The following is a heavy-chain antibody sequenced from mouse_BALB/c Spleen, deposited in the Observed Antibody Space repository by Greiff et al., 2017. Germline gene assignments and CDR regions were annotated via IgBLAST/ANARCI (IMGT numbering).Heavy chain of an antibody. CDR2: ISSGGSYT. D-gene: IGHD2-10*02. J-gene: IGHJ3*01. CDR3: TSEEYGNPFAY. V-gene: IGHV5-6-4*01. Sequence: EVMLVESGGGLVKPGGSLKLSCAASGFTFSSYTMSWVRQTPEKRLEWVATISSGGSYTYYPDSVKGRFTISRDNAKNTLYLQMSSLKSEDTAMYYCTSEEYGNPFAYWGQGTLVTVSA. CDR1: GFTFSSYT.